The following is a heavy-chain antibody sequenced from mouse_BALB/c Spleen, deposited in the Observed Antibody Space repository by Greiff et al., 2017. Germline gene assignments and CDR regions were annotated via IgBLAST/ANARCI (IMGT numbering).Heavy chain of an antibody. V-gene: IGHV1-87*01. J-gene: IGHJ4*01. Sequence: QVQLKQSGAELARPGASVKLSCKASGYTFTSYWMQWVKQRPGQGLEWIGAIYPGDGDTRYTQKFKGKATLTADKSSSTAYMQLSSLASEDSAVYYCAREIADYYAMDYWGQGTSVTVSS. CDR2: IYPGDGDT. CDR1: GYTFTSYW. CDR3: AREIADYYAMDY.